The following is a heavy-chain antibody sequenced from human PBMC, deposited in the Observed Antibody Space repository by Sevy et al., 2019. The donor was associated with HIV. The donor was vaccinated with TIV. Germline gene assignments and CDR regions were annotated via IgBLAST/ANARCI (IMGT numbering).Heavy chain of an antibody. Sequence: GGSLRLSCAASGFTFSDYYMSWIRQAPGKGLEGVSYISSSGSTVYYADSVKGRFTISSDNAKNSLYLQMNSLRAEDRAVYYCARSDDSSGYYYRFDDAFDIWGQGTMVTVSS. V-gene: IGHV3-11*01. CDR1: GFTFSDYY. CDR2: ISSSGSTV. J-gene: IGHJ3*02. CDR3: ARSDDSSGYYYRFDDAFDI. D-gene: IGHD3-22*01.